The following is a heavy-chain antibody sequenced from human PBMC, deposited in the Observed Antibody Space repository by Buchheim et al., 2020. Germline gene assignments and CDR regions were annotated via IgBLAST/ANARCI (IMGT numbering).Heavy chain of an antibody. Sequence: EVQLVESGGGLVQPGGSLRLSCAASGFTFSSYWMHWVRQAPGKGLVWVSRINSDGSSTSYADSVKGRFTISRDNPKKPLILQMNSLRAEDTAVYYCARAHHDSSGYYYLWWGVVDWFDPWGQGTL. CDR1: GFTFSSYW. CDR2: INSDGSST. V-gene: IGHV3-74*01. D-gene: IGHD3-22*01. J-gene: IGHJ5*02. CDR3: ARAHHDSSGYYYLWWGVVDWFDP.